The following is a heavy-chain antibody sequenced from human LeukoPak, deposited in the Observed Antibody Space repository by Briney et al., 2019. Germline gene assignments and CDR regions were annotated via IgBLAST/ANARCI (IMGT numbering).Heavy chain of an antibody. V-gene: IGHV1-18*01. CDR1: GYTFTSYG. Sequence: ASVKVSCKASGYTFTSYGISWVRQAPGQGLEWMGWISAYNGNTNYAQKFQGRVTITADESTSTAYMELSSLRSEDTAVYYCARDPGSSYYYYYMDVWGKGTTVTVSS. CDR2: ISAYNGNT. J-gene: IGHJ6*03. CDR3: ARDPGSSYYYYYMDV. D-gene: IGHD1-26*01.